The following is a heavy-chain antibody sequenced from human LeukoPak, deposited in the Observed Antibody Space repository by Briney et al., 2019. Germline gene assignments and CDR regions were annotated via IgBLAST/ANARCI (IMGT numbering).Heavy chain of an antibody. Sequence: PSETLSLTCPVSGGSISSGVYYWSWIRQHPGKGLEWMGYIYYSGSTYYNPSLKSRVTISVDTSKNQFSLKLSSVTAADTAVYYCARGVRWLQLSYFDYWGQGTLVTVSS. CDR1: GGSISSGVYY. V-gene: IGHV4-31*03. CDR3: ARGVRWLQLSYFDY. J-gene: IGHJ4*02. CDR2: IYYSGST. D-gene: IGHD5-24*01.